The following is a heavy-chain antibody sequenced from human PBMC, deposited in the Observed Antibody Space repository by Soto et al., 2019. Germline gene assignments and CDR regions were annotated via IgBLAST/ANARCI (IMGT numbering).Heavy chain of an antibody. V-gene: IGHV1-2*04. J-gene: IGHJ6*03. CDR2: INPNSGGT. CDR1: GYTFTGYY. Sequence: SVKVSCKASGYTFTGYYMHWVRQAPGQRLEWMGWINPNSGGTNYAQKFQGWVTMTRDTSISTAYMELSRLRSDDTAVYYCAREGSYCSSTSCYFYYMDVWGKGTTVTVS. CDR3: AREGSYCSSTSCYFYYMDV. D-gene: IGHD2-2*01.